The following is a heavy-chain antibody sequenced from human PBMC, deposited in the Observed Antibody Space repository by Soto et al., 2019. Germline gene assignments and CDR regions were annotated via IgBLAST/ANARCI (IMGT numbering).Heavy chain of an antibody. D-gene: IGHD2-8*01. CDR2: INPKSGGT. J-gene: IGHJ6*02. V-gene: IGHV1-2*04. CDR3: ARGDSTDCSNGVCPFFYNHAMDG. CDR1: GYSFTDYH. Sequence: ASVKVSCKASGYSFTDYHIHWVRQAPGQGLEWLGRINPKSGGTSTAQKFQGWVTMTTDTSISTASMELTRLTSDDTAIYYCARGDSTDCSNGVCPFFYNHAMDGWG.